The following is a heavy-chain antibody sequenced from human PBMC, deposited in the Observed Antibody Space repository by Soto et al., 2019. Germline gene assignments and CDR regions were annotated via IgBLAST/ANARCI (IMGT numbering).Heavy chain of an antibody. Sequence: PGGPMRLSXAAAEFTISNLAMHWISKTQGKGLEWVAVISYDGSNKYYADSVKGRFTISRDNSKNTLYLQMNSLRAEDTAVYYCARDHPYSSSVNLFDPWGQGTLVPVSS. J-gene: IGHJ5*02. CDR3: ARDHPYSSSVNLFDP. D-gene: IGHD6-6*01. CDR1: EFTISNLA. CDR2: ISYDGSNK. V-gene: IGHV3-30-3*01.